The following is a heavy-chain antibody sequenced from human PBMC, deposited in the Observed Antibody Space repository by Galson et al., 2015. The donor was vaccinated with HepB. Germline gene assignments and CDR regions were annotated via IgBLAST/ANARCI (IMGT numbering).Heavy chain of an antibody. CDR3: ARRVPTAMADYYYYMDV. CDR2: IYYSGTT. J-gene: IGHJ6*03. CDR1: GGSISRSGYY. Sequence: SETLSLTCTVSGGSISRSGYYWGWIRQPPGKGLEWIGSIYYSGTTFYNPSLKSRVTISVDTSKNQFSLKLSSVTAADTAVYYCARRVPTAMADYYYYMDVWGKGTTVTVSS. D-gene: IGHD5-18*01. V-gene: IGHV4-39*01.